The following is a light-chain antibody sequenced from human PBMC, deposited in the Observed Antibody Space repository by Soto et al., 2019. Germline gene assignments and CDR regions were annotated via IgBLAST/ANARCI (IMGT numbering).Light chain of an antibody. CDR2: DVS. J-gene: IGLJ1*01. Sequence: QSVLTQPASVSGSPGQSITISCTVTSSDVGRYNYVSWYQQHPGKAPKLTIYDVSNRPSGVSSRFSGSKSGNTASLTISGLQAEDEADYYCSSFTSSSTYVFGTGTKVTVL. V-gene: IGLV2-14*01. CDR1: SSDVGRYNY. CDR3: SSFTSSSTYV.